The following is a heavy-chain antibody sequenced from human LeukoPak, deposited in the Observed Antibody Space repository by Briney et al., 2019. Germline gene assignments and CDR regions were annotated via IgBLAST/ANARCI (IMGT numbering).Heavy chain of an antibody. CDR1: GFTFSSYW. Sequence: GGSLRLSCAASGFTFSSYWMSWVRQAPGKGLEWVANIKQDGSEKYYVDSVKGRFTISRDNAKNSLYLQMNSLRAEDTAVYYCARFVEAGSVLYWLGPWHRGTRVSV. J-gene: IGHJ5*02. V-gene: IGHV3-7*03. CDR3: ARFVEAGSVLYWLGP. CDR2: IKQDGSEK. D-gene: IGHD5/OR15-5a*01.